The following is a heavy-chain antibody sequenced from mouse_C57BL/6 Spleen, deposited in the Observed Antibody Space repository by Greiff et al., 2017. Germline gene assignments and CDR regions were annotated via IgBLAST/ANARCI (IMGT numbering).Heavy chain of an antibody. CDR2: IYPGDGDT. CDR3: AVTTVVATRGWFAY. V-gene: IGHV1-82*01. D-gene: IGHD1-1*01. CDR1: GYAFSSSW. Sequence: QVQLQQSGPELVKPGASVKISCKASGYAFSSSWMNWVKQRPGKGLEWIGGIYPGDGDTNYNGKFKGKATLTADKSSSTAYMQLSSLTSEDSAVYFCAVTTVVATRGWFAYWGQGTLVTVSA. J-gene: IGHJ3*01.